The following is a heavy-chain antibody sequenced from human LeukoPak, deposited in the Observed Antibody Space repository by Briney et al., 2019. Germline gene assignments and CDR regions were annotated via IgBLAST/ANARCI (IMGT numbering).Heavy chain of an antibody. CDR2: INHSGST. J-gene: IGHJ4*02. Sequence: KPSETLSLTCAVYGGSFSGYYWSWIRQPPGKGLEWIGEINHSGSTNYNPSLKSRVTISIDTSKNQFSLRLTSVTAADTAMYYCARMKGVVVIPTARPTFYFDYWGQGILVTVSS. D-gene: IGHD2-2*01. V-gene: IGHV4-34*01. CDR3: ARMKGVVVIPTARPTFYFDY. CDR1: GGSFSGYY.